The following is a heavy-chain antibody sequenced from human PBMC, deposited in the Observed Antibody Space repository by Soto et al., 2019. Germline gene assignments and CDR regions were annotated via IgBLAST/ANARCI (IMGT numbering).Heavy chain of an antibody. CDR2: IKLDGSEK. CDR3: ARAPGLWLSDAFDI. D-gene: IGHD5-18*01. CDR1: GFTFSSYW. J-gene: IGHJ3*02. V-gene: IGHV3-7*01. Sequence: GESLKISCAASGFTFSSYWMSWVRQAPGKGLEWVANIKLDGSEKYYVDSVKGRFTISRDNAKNTLYLQSNSPRAEDTAVYHCARAPGLWLSDAFDIWGQGTMVTVSS.